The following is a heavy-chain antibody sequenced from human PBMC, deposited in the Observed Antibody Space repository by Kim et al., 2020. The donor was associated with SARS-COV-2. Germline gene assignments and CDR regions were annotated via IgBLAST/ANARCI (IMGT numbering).Heavy chain of an antibody. Sequence: SETLSLTCTVSGGSISSYYWNWIRQPPGKGLEWIGYIYHSGSTYYNPSLKSRVTISLDTSENHFSLKLSSVTAADTAVYYCALSISPAGWFDPWGQGTLVTVSS. D-gene: IGHD3-3*02. CDR1: GGSISSYY. J-gene: IGHJ5*02. CDR3: ALSISPAGWFDP. V-gene: IGHV4-59*01. CDR2: IYHSGST.